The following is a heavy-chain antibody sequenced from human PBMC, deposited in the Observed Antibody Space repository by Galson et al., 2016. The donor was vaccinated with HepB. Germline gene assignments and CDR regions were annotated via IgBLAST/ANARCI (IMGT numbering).Heavy chain of an antibody. Sequence: PALVKPTQTLTLTCTVSGFSLSNTRMGVSWIRQPPGKALEWLAHIFSNDEKSYTTSLKSRLTISKDTSESQVVLTMTNMDPVDTATYYCAHRQGRWLQLAYWGQGSLVTVPS. CDR1: GFSLSNTRMG. D-gene: IGHD5-24*01. CDR3: AHRQGRWLQLAY. J-gene: IGHJ4*02. V-gene: IGHV2-26*01. CDR2: IFSNDEK.